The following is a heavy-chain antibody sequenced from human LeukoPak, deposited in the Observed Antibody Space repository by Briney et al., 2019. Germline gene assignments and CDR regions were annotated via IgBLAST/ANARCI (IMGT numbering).Heavy chain of an antibody. CDR3: ARSRMRLNWFDP. J-gene: IGHJ5*02. CDR2: IYHSGST. V-gene: IGHV4-30-2*01. Sequence: SQTLSLTCAVSGGSISSGGYSWSWIRQPPGKGLEWIGYIYHSGSTYYNPSLKSRVTISLDRSKNQFSLKLRSVPAGDTAVYYCARSRMRLNWFDPWGQGTLVTVSS. CDR1: GGSISSGGYS.